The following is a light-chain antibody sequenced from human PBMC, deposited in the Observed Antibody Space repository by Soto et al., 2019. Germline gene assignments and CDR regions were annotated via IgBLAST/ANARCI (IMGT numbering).Light chain of an antibody. Sequence: EIVLIQSPATLSLSPGERATLSCRASQSVSSNLAWYQQNPGQAPRLLIFDASSRAAGIPARFSGSGSGTDFTLTISSLDPDDFAVYYCQQHSNWPLTFGGGTKVEIK. CDR2: DAS. J-gene: IGKJ4*01. CDR1: QSVSSN. CDR3: QQHSNWPLT. V-gene: IGKV3-11*01.